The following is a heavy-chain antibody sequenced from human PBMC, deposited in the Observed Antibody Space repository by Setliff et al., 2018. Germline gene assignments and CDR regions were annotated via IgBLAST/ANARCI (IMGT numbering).Heavy chain of an antibody. J-gene: IGHJ4*02. D-gene: IGHD5-18*01. CDR1: GGSFSGSY. CDR3: ARGRIQLWKYYFDY. Sequence: SETLSLTCTVYGGSFSGSYWSWIRQPPGKGLEGIGEINHSGSTNYNPSLKSRVTISVDTSKNQFSLNLSSVTAADTAVYYCARGRIQLWKYYFDYWGQGTLVAVSS. V-gene: IGHV4-34*01. CDR2: INHSGST.